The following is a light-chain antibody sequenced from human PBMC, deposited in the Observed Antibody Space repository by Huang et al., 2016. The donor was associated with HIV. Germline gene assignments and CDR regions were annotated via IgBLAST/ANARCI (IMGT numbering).Light chain of an antibody. CDR2: GAS. V-gene: IGKV3-15*01. CDR3: QQYNNWPYT. CDR1: QSVGSK. J-gene: IGKJ2*01. Sequence: DTVMTQTPATLSVSPGARATLSCRASQSVGSKLAWFQQKPGQAPRLRSHGASTRDAGIPARFSGSGSGTEFTLTVSSLQSEDFAVYYCQQYNNWPYTFGQGTKLEIK.